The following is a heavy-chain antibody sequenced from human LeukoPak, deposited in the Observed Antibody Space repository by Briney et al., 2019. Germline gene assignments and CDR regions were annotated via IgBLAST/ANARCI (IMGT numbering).Heavy chain of an antibody. CDR2: IWYDGSNK. CDR3: ARDLKYYDGSGYYYPDAFDI. V-gene: IGHV3-33*08. CDR1: GFTFSSYG. J-gene: IGHJ3*02. D-gene: IGHD3-22*01. Sequence: GGSLRLSCAASGFTFSSYGMHWVRQAPGKGLEWVAVIWYDGSNKYYADSVKGRFTISRDNSKNTLYLQMNSLRAEDTAVYYCARDLKYYDGSGYYYPDAFDIWGQGTMVTVSS.